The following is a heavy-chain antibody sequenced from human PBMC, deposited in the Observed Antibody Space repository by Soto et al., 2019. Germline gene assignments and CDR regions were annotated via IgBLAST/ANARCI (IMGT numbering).Heavy chain of an antibody. CDR1: GGTFSSYA. D-gene: IGHD3-16*02. CDR2: IIPIFGTA. J-gene: IGHJ6*02. Sequence: GASVKGSCKASGGTFSSYAISWVRQAPGQGLEWMGGIIPIFGTANYAQKFQGRVTITADESTSTAYMELSSLRSEDTAVYYCAGPNGGLRLGELSSYYYYYGMDVWGQGTTVTVSS. CDR3: AGPNGGLRLGELSSYYYYYGMDV. V-gene: IGHV1-69*13.